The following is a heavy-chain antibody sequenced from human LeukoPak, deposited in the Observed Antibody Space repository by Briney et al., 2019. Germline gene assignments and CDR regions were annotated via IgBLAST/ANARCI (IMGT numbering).Heavy chain of an antibody. Sequence: GGSLRLSCAASGFIFDDHGMHWVRQAPGKGLEWVSGISWNSGSIGYADSVKGRFTISRDNAKNSLYLQMNSLRAEDTALYYCAKDRIAAAGIDAFDIWGQGTMVTVSS. CDR3: AKDRIAAAGIDAFDI. J-gene: IGHJ3*02. D-gene: IGHD6-13*01. CDR2: ISWNSGSI. CDR1: GFIFDDHG. V-gene: IGHV3-9*01.